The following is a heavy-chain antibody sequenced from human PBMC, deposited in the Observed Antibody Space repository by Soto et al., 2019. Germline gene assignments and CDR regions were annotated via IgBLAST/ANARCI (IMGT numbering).Heavy chain of an antibody. Sequence: ASVKVSCKASGYTFTSYAMHWVRRAPGQRLEWMGWINAGNGNTKYSQKFQGRVTITRDTSASTAYMELSSLRSEDTAVYYCARSLDDIVVVVAATPFDYWGQGTLVTVSS. CDR3: ARSLDDIVVVVAATPFDY. V-gene: IGHV1-3*01. CDR2: INAGNGNT. D-gene: IGHD2-15*01. J-gene: IGHJ4*02. CDR1: GYTFTSYA.